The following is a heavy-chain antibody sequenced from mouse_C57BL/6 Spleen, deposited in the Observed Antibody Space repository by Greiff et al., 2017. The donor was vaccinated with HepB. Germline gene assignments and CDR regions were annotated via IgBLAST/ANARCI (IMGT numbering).Heavy chain of an antibody. V-gene: IGHV2-6*03. CDR2: IWSDGST. CDR3: AREDGDYDYRGFAY. D-gene: IGHD2-4*01. J-gene: IGHJ3*01. Sequence: QVQLKESGPGLVAPSQSLSITCTVSGFSLTSYGVHWVRQPPGKGLEWLVVIWSDGSTTYNSALKSRLSISKDNSKSQVFLKMNSLQTDDTAMYYCAREDGDYDYRGFAYWGQGTLVTVSA. CDR1: GFSLTSYG.